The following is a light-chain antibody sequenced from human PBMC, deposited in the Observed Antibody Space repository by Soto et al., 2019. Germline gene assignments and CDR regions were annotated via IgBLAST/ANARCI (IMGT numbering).Light chain of an antibody. Sequence: SYELTQPPSVSVSPGQTASITCSGDKLGDRYACWYQQKAGQSPVLVIYQDINRPSGIPERFSGSNYGNTATLTISGTQAMDEADYYCQAGDSSTGVFGGGTKLTVL. J-gene: IGLJ3*02. V-gene: IGLV3-1*01. CDR2: QDI. CDR1: KLGDRY. CDR3: QAGDSSTGV.